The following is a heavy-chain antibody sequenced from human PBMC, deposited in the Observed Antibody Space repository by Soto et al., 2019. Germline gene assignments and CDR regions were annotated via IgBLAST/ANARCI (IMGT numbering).Heavy chain of an antibody. CDR1: GGSISRGDSY. Sequence: SVSGGSISRGDSYWSLIRQPPGKGLEWIGYIYYSGSTYYNPSLKSRVTISVDTSKNQFSLKLSSVTAADTAVYYCARAPDTYYDILTGYLNYYYYGMDVWGQGTTVTVSS. CDR2: IYYSGST. D-gene: IGHD3-9*01. CDR3: ARAPDTYYDILTGYLNYYYYGMDV. J-gene: IGHJ6*02. V-gene: IGHV4-30-4*01.